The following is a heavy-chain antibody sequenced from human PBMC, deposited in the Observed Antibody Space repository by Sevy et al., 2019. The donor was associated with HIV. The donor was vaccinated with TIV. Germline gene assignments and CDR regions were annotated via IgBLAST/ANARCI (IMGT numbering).Heavy chain of an antibody. Sequence: SETLSLTCAVSGYSISSGYLWAWIRQPPGRGLEWIGRIYHSGSTYYNSSLTSRVTISVDTSKNQFSLKLSSVTAADTAVYYCVRLAVPRISSSGTYYNHGWFDVWGQGILVTVSS. D-gene: IGHD3-10*01. CDR2: IYHSGST. J-gene: IGHJ5*02. CDR3: VRLAVPRISSSGTYYNHGWFDV. V-gene: IGHV4-38-2*01. CDR1: GYSISSGYL.